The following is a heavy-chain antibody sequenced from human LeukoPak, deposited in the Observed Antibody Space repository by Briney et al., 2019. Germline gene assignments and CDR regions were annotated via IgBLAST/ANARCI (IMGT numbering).Heavy chain of an antibody. Sequence: GGSLRLSCAASGFTFDDYAMYWVRQAPGKGLEWVSGISWNSGSTGYADSVKGRFTISRDNAKNSLYLQMNSLRAEDTALYYCAKDKSAMVRGVGDAFDIWGQGTMVTVS. J-gene: IGHJ3*02. CDR3: AKDKSAMVRGVGDAFDI. CDR1: GFTFDDYA. V-gene: IGHV3-9*01. D-gene: IGHD3-10*01. CDR2: ISWNSGST.